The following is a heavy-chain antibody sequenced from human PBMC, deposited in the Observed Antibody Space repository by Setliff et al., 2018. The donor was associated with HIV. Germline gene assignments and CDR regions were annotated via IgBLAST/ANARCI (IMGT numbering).Heavy chain of an antibody. V-gene: IGHV4-61*09. J-gene: IGHJ6*03. D-gene: IGHD3-3*01. CDR2: MHTSGST. CDR1: GGSISSGSYF. CDR3: ARGLSIFGVATPGFYSFMDV. Sequence: PSETLSLTCTVSGGSISSGSYFWSWIRQSAGQGLEWIGHMHTSGSTDYNPSLKSRVSISLDTSKKQVSLKLNSVTAADTAVYYCARGLSIFGVATPGFYSFMDVWGKGTTVTAP.